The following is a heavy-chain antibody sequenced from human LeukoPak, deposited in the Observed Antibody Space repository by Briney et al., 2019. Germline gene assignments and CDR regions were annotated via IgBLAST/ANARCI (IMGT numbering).Heavy chain of an antibody. CDR3: ARDLMKWEEYCSGGSCFHYFDY. J-gene: IGHJ4*02. D-gene: IGHD2-15*01. CDR1: GYTFTGYY. Sequence: ASVKVSCKASGYTFTGYYMHWVRQAPGQGLEWMGWISTYNGNTNYAQKLQGRVTMTTDTSTSTAYMELRSLRSDDTAVYYCARDLMKWEEYCSGGSCFHYFDYWGQGTLVTVSS. CDR2: ISTYNGNT. V-gene: IGHV1-18*04.